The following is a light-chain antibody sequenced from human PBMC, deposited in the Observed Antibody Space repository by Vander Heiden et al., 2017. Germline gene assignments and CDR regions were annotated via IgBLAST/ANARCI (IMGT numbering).Light chain of an antibody. CDR3: MSYTRSSTLV. J-gene: IGLJ3*02. CDR1: SSDVGGSNY. CDR2: EVS. V-gene: IGLV2-14*01. Sequence: QSALTQPASVSGSPGQSITISCTGTSSDVGGSNYVSWYQQHPGKVPELMIYEVSNRPSGVSNRFSGSKSGNTASLTISGLQAEDEADYYCMSYTRSSTLVFGGGTKLTVL.